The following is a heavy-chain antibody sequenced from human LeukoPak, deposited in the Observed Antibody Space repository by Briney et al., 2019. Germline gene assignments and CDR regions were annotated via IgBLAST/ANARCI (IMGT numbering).Heavy chain of an antibody. Sequence: SETLSLPCTVSGGSMSSYYWSWIRQPAGKGLEWIGRIYTSGSTNYNPSLKSRVTMSVDTSKNQFSLKLSSVTAADTAVYYCARELNYYDSSGYYYSWFDPWGQGTLVTVSS. CDR2: IYTSGST. CDR3: ARELNYYDSSGYYYSWFDP. J-gene: IGHJ5*02. D-gene: IGHD3-22*01. V-gene: IGHV4-4*07. CDR1: GGSMSSYY.